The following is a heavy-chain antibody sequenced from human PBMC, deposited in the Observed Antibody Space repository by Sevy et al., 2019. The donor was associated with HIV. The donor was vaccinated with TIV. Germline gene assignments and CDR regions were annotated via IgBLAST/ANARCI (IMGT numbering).Heavy chain of an antibody. Sequence: GGSLRLSCAASGFTFSSYGMHWVRQAPGKGLEWVSLIWYDGSSKYYADSVKGRFTLSRDNSKNTLYLQMNSLRAEDTAMYYCARGANYYDSSGSQPNFDYWGQGTLVTVSS. CDR1: GFTFSSYG. V-gene: IGHV3-33*01. D-gene: IGHD3-22*01. CDR3: ARGANYYDSSGSQPNFDY. J-gene: IGHJ4*02. CDR2: IWYDGSSK.